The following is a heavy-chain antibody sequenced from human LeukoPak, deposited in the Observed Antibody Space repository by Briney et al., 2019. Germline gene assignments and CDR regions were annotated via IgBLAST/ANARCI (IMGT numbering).Heavy chain of an antibody. CDR2: ISAYNGNT. CDR1: GGTFSSYG. Sequence: ASVKVSCKASGGTFSSYGISWVRQAPGQGLEWMGWISAYNGNTNYAQKLQGRVTMTTDTSTSTAYMELRSLRSDDTAVYYCARDLDDILTGYYLYYFDYWGQGTLVTVSS. D-gene: IGHD3-9*01. CDR3: ARDLDDILTGYYLYYFDY. J-gene: IGHJ4*02. V-gene: IGHV1-18*01.